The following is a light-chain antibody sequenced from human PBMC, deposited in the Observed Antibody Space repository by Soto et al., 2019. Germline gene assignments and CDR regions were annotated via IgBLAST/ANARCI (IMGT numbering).Light chain of an antibody. CDR2: AAS. CDR3: QRSYNTPIT. CDR1: QSITTY. Sequence: DIQMTQSPSSLSASVGDRVTITCRASQSITTYLTWYQQKPGRAPKLLIYAASSLQGGVPSRFSGSGSGADFTLTISSLQPEDFATYYCQRSYNTPITFGQATRLEI. J-gene: IGKJ5*01. V-gene: IGKV1-39*01.